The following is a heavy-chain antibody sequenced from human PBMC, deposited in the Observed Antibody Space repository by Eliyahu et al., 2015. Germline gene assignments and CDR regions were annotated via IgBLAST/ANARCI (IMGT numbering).Heavy chain of an antibody. CDR3: ARHAGSGWYMGTPGGRLFDP. V-gene: IGHV4-39*01. D-gene: IGHD6-19*01. CDR2: IYYSGST. J-gene: IGHJ5*02. CDR1: GGSIXSSSYY. Sequence: QLQLQESGPGLVKPSETLSPTCTVXGGSIXSSSYYWGWLRQPPGKGLEWIGSIYYSGSTYYNPSLKSRVTISVDTSKNQFSLKLSSVTAADTAVYYCARHAGSGWYMGTPGGRLFDPWGQGTLVTVSS.